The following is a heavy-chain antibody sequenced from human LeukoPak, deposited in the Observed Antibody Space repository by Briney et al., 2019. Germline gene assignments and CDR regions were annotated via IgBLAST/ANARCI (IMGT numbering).Heavy chain of an antibody. D-gene: IGHD1-26*01. J-gene: IGHJ4*02. V-gene: IGHV3-48*02. CDR1: GFTFRSYN. Sequence: GGSLRLSCAASGFTFRSYNMKWVRPAPGKGLEWVSYISSSSSPIFYADAVKGRFTISRDNAKNSLYLQMNNLRDEDTAVYYCARGGTYCPDYWGQGTLVTVSS. CDR2: ISSSSSPI. CDR3: ARGGTYCPDY.